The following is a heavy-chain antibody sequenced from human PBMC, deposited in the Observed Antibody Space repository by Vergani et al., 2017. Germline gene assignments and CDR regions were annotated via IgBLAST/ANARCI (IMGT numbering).Heavy chain of an antibody. CDR2: IIPIFGTA. J-gene: IGHJ4*02. Sequence: VQLVQSGAEVKKPGSSVTVSCKASGGTFSSYALSWARQAPGQGLEWMGGIIPIFGTANYAQKFQGRVTITADESTSTAYMELSSLRSEDTAVYYCARSGGELGILPSSFDYWGQGTLVTVSS. V-gene: IGHV1-69*01. CDR1: GGTFSSYA. CDR3: ARSGGELGILPSSFDY. D-gene: IGHD7-27*01.